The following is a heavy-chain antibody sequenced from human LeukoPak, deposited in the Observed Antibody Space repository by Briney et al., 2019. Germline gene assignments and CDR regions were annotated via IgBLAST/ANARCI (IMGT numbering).Heavy chain of an antibody. J-gene: IGHJ6*03. V-gene: IGHV4-34*01. D-gene: IGHD2-2*02. CDR1: GGSFSGYY. CDR3: ARGGVHCSSTGCYIAYYYYYYMDV. CDR2: INHSGST. Sequence: PSETLSLTCAVYGGSFSGYYWSWIRQPPGKGLEWIGEINHSGSTNYNPSLKSRVTISVDTSKNQFSLKLSSVTAADTAVYYCARGGVHCSSTGCYIAYYYYYYMDVWGKETTVTVSS.